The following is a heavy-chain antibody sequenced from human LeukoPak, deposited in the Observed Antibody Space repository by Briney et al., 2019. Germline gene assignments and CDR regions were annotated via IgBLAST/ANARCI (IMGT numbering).Heavy chain of an antibody. CDR3: ARRNGNWFDP. D-gene: IGHD2-8*01. Sequence: ASVKVSCKASGYTFTNYDINWVRQATGQGLEWMGWMNPNSGNTGYAQKFQGRVTITRNTSMSTAYMELRSLRSKDTAVYYCARRNGNWFDPWGQGTLVTVSS. V-gene: IGHV1-8*03. CDR2: MNPNSGNT. CDR1: GYTFTNYD. J-gene: IGHJ5*02.